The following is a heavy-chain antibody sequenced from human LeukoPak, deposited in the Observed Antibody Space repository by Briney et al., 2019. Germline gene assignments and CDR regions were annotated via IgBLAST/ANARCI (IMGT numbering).Heavy chain of an antibody. CDR1: GGSISSSSHY. J-gene: IGHJ4*02. V-gene: IGHV4-39*01. Sequence: PSETLSLTCTVSGGSISSSSHYWAWIRRPPGKGLEWIGSVYYNGDTHYSPSLKSPVTISVDTSKNQFSLRLSSVTAADTAVYYCARRPGTAGGNCLDYWGQGILVTVSS. CDR2: VYYNGDT. D-gene: IGHD6-13*01. CDR3: ARRPGTAGGNCLDY.